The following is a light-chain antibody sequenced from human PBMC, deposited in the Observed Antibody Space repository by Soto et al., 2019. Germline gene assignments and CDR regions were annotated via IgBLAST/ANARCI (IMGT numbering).Light chain of an antibody. CDR3: QQRSNS. V-gene: IGKV3-11*01. Sequence: EIVLTQSPATLSLSPGDRATLSCRASQSVSRSLTWYQQKPGQAPRLLIYDASTRATGIPPRCSGSGSGTDFTLTISRREPEDFAVYYGQQRSNSFGGGTKVEIK. CDR2: DAS. CDR1: QSVSRS. J-gene: IGKJ4*01.